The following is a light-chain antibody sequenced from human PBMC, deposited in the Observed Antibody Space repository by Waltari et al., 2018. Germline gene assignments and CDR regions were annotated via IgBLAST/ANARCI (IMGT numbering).Light chain of an antibody. V-gene: IGLV2-14*03. CDR2: DVI. CDR1: SRDVGAYNY. J-gene: IGLJ2*01. CDR3: SSKTSSDPLVI. Sequence: QSALTQPASVSGSPGQSITISCTGTSRDVGAYNYVSWYQKHPGNAPKVIIFDVINRPSGVSNRFSGSKSGNTASLTISGLQAEDEADYYCSSKTSSDPLVIFGGRTKLTVL.